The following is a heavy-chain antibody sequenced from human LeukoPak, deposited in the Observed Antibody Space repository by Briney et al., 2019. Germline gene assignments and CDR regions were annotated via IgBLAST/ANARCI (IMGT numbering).Heavy chain of an antibody. V-gene: IGHV4-34*01. D-gene: IGHD5-18*01. CDR1: GGSFSDHL. CDR2: TTHSGTT. CDR3: ARGYSYGSRAFDI. J-gene: IGHJ3*02. Sequence: SSETLSLTCAVYGGSFSDHLWNWIRQPPGKGLEWIGETTHSGTTTSNPSLKSRVTISVDTSKNQFSLKLSSVTAADTAVYYCARGYSYGSRAFDIWGQGTMVTVSS.